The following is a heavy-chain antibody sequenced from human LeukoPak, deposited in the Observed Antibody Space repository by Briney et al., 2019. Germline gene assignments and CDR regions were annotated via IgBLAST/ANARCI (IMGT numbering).Heavy chain of an antibody. D-gene: IGHD6-19*01. CDR2: IYYSGST. V-gene: IGHV4-61*01. CDR1: GGSVSSGSYY. Sequence: PSETLSLNCTVSGGSVSSGSYYWSWIRQPPGKGLEWIGYIYYSGSTNYNPSLKSRVTISVDTSKNQFSLKLSSVTAADTAVYYCARGYSSGWYVDYWGQGTLVTVSS. CDR3: ARGYSSGWYVDY. J-gene: IGHJ4*02.